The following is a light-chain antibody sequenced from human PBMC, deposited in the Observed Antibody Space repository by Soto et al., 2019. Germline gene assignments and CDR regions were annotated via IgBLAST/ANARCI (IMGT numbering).Light chain of an antibody. CDR3: ATWEDTLTGPSWV. J-gene: IGLJ3*02. CDR1: SSDVGGYDY. V-gene: IGLV2-11*01. CDR2: DVT. Sequence: QSALTQPRSVSGSPGQSVTISCTGTSSDVGGYDYVSWFQHHPGKVPKLMIYDVTKRPSGVPDRFSASKSGNTASLTISGLQAEDEADYYCATWEDTLTGPSWVFGGGTKLTVL.